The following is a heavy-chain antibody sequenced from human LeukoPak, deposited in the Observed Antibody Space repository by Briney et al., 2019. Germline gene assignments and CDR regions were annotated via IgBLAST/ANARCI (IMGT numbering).Heavy chain of an antibody. D-gene: IGHD6-13*01. Sequence: PGGSLRLSCAASGFTFSDYYMSWIRQAPGKGLEWVSYISSSDSTIYYADSVKGRFTISRDNAKNSLYLQMNSLRAEDTAVYYCARDRRAAAGIFDYWGQGTLVTVSS. CDR2: ISSSDSTI. J-gene: IGHJ4*02. CDR3: ARDRRAAAGIFDY. V-gene: IGHV3-11*04. CDR1: GFTFSDYY.